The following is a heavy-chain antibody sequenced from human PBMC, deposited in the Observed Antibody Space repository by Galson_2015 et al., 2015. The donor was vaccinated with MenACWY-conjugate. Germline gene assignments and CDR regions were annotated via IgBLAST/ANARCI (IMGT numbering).Heavy chain of an antibody. V-gene: IGHV1-18*01. CDR2: IGTNHGTGKYGDT. CDR3: TRNWWCPGGVRFTCFDP. Sequence: SVKVSCKASGYTFTTCGISWVRQARGQGLEWVGWIGTNHGTGKYGDTNYAQKFRDRVTLTADTSTSTAYLELRSLRSDDSAVYFCTRNWWCPGGVRFTCFDPCGQGSLGTVSS. CDR1: GYTFTTCG. J-gene: IGHJ5*02. D-gene: IGHD2-21*01.